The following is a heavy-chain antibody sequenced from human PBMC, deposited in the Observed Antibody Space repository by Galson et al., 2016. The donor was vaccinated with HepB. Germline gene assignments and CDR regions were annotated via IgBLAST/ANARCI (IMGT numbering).Heavy chain of an antibody. J-gene: IGHJ4*02. CDR1: GFTFSRHS. V-gene: IGHV3-23*01. Sequence: SLRLSCAASGFTFSRHSMSWVRQAPGKGLEWVSGIGVDGGPTFYAESVKGRFIISKDMSKNTLSLDMDSLRAEDTAIYYCARDRGYFGSAFDYWGLGILVTVSS. CDR3: ARDRGYFGSAFDY. CDR2: IGVDGGPT. D-gene: IGHD2/OR15-2a*01.